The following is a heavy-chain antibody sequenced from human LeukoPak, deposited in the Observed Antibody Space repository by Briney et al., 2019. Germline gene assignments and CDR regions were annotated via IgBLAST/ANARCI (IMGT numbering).Heavy chain of an antibody. D-gene: IGHD1-14*01. CDR1: EFTFSSNW. V-gene: IGHV3-74*01. J-gene: IGHJ3*02. CDR2: INSGGSSR. Sequence: GGSLRLSCAASEFTFSSNWMHWVRQAPGKGLVWDSRINSGGSSRDYADSVKGRFTISRDNAKNTLYLQMNSLRVDDTAVYYCVRWYNAFDIWGQGTMVTVSS. CDR3: VRWYNAFDI.